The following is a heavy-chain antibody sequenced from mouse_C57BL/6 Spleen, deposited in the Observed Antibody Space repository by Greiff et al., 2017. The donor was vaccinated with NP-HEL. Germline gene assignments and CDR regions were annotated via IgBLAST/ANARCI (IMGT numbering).Heavy chain of an antibody. CDR3: TRWGFITTVVAYYFDD. CDR1: GYTFTDYE. D-gene: IGHD1-1*01. Sequence: QVQLQQSGAELVRPGASVTLSCKASGYTFTDYEMHWVKQTPVHGLEWIGAIDPETGGTAYNQKFKGKAILTADKSSSTAYMELRSLTSEDSAVYYCTRWGFITTVVAYYFDDWGKGTTLTVAS. J-gene: IGHJ2*01. CDR2: IDPETGGT. V-gene: IGHV1-15*01.